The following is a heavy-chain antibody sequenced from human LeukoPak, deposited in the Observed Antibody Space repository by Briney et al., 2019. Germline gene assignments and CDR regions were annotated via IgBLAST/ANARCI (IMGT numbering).Heavy chain of an antibody. Sequence: SETLSLTCTVSGGSLSSYYWSWIRQPPGKGLEWIGYIYYSGSTNYNPSLKSRVTISVDTSKNQFSLKLSSVTAADTAVYYCARLNHYYDSSGYYAFDIWGQGTMVAVSS. D-gene: IGHD3-22*01. V-gene: IGHV4-59*08. CDR3: ARLNHYYDSSGYYAFDI. J-gene: IGHJ3*02. CDR2: IYYSGST. CDR1: GGSLSSYY.